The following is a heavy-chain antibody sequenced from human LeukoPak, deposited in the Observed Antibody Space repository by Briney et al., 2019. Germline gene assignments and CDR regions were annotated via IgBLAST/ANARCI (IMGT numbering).Heavy chain of an antibody. CDR1: GYTLTELS. J-gene: IGHJ3*02. CDR2: FDPEDGET. D-gene: IGHD5-24*01. V-gene: IGHV1-24*01. Sequence: GASVKVSCTVSGYTLTELSMHWVRQAPGKGLEWMGGFDPEDGETIYAQKFQGRVTMTEDTSTDTAYMELSSLRSEDTAVYYCATASEMATNHDAFDIWGQGTMVTVSS. CDR3: ATASEMATNHDAFDI.